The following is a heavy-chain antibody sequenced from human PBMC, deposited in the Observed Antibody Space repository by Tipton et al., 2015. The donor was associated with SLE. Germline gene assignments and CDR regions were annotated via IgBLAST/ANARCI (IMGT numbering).Heavy chain of an antibody. J-gene: IGHJ3*02. CDR1: GFNFRGYW. CDR3: ARDNWGRPFDMAGFDI. D-gene: IGHD7-27*01. CDR2: INQNGDET. V-gene: IGHV3-7*01. Sequence: SLRLSCAASGFNFRGYWMTWVRQAPGKGPEWLAAINQNGDETRYVDSVRGRFTVSRDNAGQSPYLQINSLRAEDTALYYCARDNWGRPFDMAGFDIWGQATMVTVPS.